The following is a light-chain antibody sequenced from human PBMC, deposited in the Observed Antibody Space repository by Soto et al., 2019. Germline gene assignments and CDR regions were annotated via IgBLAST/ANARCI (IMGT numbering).Light chain of an antibody. Sequence: ETVLTQSPGTLSLSPGERATLSCRASQSVNNNYLAWYQQKAGQAPRLLIYGASSRATGISDRFSGRGSGTDFTLTISRLEPEDFAVYYCQQYGRAPRTFGRGTKVEIK. J-gene: IGKJ1*01. CDR2: GAS. CDR1: QSVNNNY. CDR3: QQYGRAPRT. V-gene: IGKV3-20*01.